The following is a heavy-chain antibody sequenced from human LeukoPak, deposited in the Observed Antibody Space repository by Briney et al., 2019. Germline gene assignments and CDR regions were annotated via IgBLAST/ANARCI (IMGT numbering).Heavy chain of an antibody. CDR1: GDTVTGFS. Sequence: ASVKVSCKVSGDTVTGFSIHWVRQAPGHGLEWMGGFDPEDGARIFAQKFQGRVTMTEDTSTDTAYMELSSLRSEDTAVYYCATGYTYDYPLYWGQGTLVTVSS. CDR3: ATGYTYDYPLY. J-gene: IGHJ4*02. V-gene: IGHV1-24*01. CDR2: FDPEDGAR. D-gene: IGHD5-18*01.